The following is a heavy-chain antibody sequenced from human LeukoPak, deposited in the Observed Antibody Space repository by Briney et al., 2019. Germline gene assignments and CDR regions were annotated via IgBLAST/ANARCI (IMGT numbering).Heavy chain of an antibody. D-gene: IGHD1-1*01. Sequence: ASVKVSCKAFGYTFDTSSITWVRQAPGQRLEWMGWISPNNGNTHYAQGVQGRVTMTTDTSRSTAYMELRSPTSDDTAVYYCTRVRNSDNWWGAFDIWGQGTMVTVSS. J-gene: IGHJ3*02. V-gene: IGHV1-18*01. CDR3: TRVRNSDNWWGAFDI. CDR1: GYTFDTSS. CDR2: ISPNNGNT.